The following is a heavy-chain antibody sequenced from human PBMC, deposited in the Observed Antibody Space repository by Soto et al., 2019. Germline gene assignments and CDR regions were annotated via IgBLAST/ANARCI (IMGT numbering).Heavy chain of an antibody. D-gene: IGHD6-13*01. CDR3: ARHTKAAAGKGGLDY. CDR2: IYYTGST. J-gene: IGHJ4*02. Sequence: QVQLQESGPGLAKPSETLSLTCTVSGGSISSYYWSWIRQPPGKGLEWIGYIYYTGSTNYNPSLKSRVTISVDTSKNQFSLNLSSVTAADTAVYYGARHTKAAAGKGGLDYWGQGALVAVSS. CDR1: GGSISSYY. V-gene: IGHV4-59*08.